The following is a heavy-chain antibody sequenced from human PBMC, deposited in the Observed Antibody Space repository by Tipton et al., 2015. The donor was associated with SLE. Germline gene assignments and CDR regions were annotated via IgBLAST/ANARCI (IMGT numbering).Heavy chain of an antibody. CDR3: ARVVVVVAGDYFDY. Sequence: SLRLSCAASGFTFHGSGMSWVRQAPGQGLEWVCGIDSSGRSTGCADSVRGRFTISRDNARNSLYLQMNSLRAEDTAFYYCARVVVVVAGDYFDYWGQGTRVTVSS. J-gene: IGHJ4*02. D-gene: IGHD2-15*01. CDR2: IDSSGRST. CDR1: GFTFHGSG. V-gene: IGHV3-20*04.